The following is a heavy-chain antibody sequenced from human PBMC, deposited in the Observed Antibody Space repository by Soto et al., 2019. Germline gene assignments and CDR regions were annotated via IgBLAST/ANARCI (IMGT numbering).Heavy chain of an antibody. V-gene: IGHV4-39*01. D-gene: IGHD3-16*01. Sequence: SETLSLTCTVSGGFVTNANHFWGWIRQPPGRGLEWIGSIYFTGNAYYSPSLKSRVTISVDTSKDLFSLHLSSVTAADTAVYYCVNHLGPNPGEVIDSWAQGTLVTVSS. CDR1: GGFVTNANHF. J-gene: IGHJ4*02. CDR2: IYFTGNA. CDR3: VNHLGPNPGEVIDS.